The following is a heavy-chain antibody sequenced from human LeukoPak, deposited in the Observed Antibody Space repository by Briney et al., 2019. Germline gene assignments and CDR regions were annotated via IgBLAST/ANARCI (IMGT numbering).Heavy chain of an antibody. CDR1: GFTFNNYW. CDR2: ISKDGSTT. CDR3: ARGASSGYRIDY. J-gene: IGHJ4*02. V-gene: IGHV3-74*01. Sequence: HPGGSLRLSCAASGFTFNNYWMHWVRQAPGKGLVGVSRISKDGSTTNYADSVKGRFTISRDNAKNTLYLQMNSLTAEDTALYYCARGASSGYRIDYWGQGTLVTVSS. D-gene: IGHD5-18*01.